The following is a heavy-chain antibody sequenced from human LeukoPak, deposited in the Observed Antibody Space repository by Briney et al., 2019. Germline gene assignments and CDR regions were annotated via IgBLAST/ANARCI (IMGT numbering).Heavy chain of an antibody. D-gene: IGHD3-10*01. CDR2: INTDGSIT. CDR3: ARDRGPRTGFMVREAYDY. CDR1: GFTFSDYW. J-gene: IGHJ4*02. V-gene: IGHV3-74*01. Sequence: QPGGSLRLSCAASGFTFSDYWIHWVRQAPGKGLAWVSRINTDGSITNYADSVKGRFTISRDNAKNTLYLQMSSLRAEDTAVYYCARDRGPRTGFMVREAYDYWGQGTLVTVSS.